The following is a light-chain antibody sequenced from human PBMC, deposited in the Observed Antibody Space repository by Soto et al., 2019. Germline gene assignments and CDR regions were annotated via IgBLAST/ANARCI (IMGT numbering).Light chain of an antibody. Sequence: EIVMTQSPATLSVSPGEGATLSCRASQSVSSNLAWYQQKPGQAPRLLIYDASTWATGIPARFDGSGSGTEFTLTISRLQSEDFAVYYCQQYNKWPPTFGGGTRVEIK. CDR1: QSVSSN. CDR2: DAS. CDR3: QQYNKWPPT. V-gene: IGKV3-15*01. J-gene: IGKJ4*01.